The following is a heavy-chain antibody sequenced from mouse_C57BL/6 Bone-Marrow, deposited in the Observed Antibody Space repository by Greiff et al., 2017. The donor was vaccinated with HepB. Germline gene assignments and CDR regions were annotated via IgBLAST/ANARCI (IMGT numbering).Heavy chain of an antibody. CDR2: SRNKANDYTT. CDR1: GFTFSDFY. CDR3: ARDPTTVVPFDY. V-gene: IGHV7-1*01. J-gene: IGHJ2*01. D-gene: IGHD1-1*01. Sequence: EVNVVESGGGLVQSGRSLRLSCATSGFTFSDFYMEWVRQAPGKGLEWIAASRNKANDYTTEYSASVKGRFIVSRDTSQSILYLQMNALRAEDTAIYYCARDPTTVVPFDYWGQGTTLTVSS.